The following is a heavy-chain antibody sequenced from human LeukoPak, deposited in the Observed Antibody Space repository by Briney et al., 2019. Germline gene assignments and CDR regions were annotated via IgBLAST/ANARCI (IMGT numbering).Heavy chain of an antibody. Sequence: ASVKVSCKASGYTLTDYFMHWVRQAPGQGFEWMGWINPNSGGTNYAQKFQGRVTMTRDTSISTAYMELSRLRSDDTAVYYCARSWRYCSGGSCYPIDYWGQGTQVTVSS. CDR3: ARSWRYCSGGSCYPIDY. J-gene: IGHJ4*02. D-gene: IGHD2-15*01. CDR2: INPNSGGT. V-gene: IGHV1-2*02. CDR1: GYTLTDYF.